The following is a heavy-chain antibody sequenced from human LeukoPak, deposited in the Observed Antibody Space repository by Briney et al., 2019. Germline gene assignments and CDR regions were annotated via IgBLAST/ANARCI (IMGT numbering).Heavy chain of an antibody. V-gene: IGHV4-61*08. CDR3: ARNGGYSTVTIDDY. CDR2: IFYSGST. Sequence: PSETLSLTCTVSGGSVSGDGYYWSWIRQPPGKGLESIGYIFYSGSTNYNPSLKSRVTISVDTSKNQFSLKLSSVTAADTAVYYCARNGGYSTVTIDDYWGQGTLVTVSS. J-gene: IGHJ4*02. CDR1: GGSVSGDGYY. D-gene: IGHD4-17*01.